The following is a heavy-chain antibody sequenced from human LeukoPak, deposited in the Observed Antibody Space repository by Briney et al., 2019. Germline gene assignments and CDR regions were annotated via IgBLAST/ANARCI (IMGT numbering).Heavy chain of an antibody. CDR1: GFTFGDYA. J-gene: IGHJ4*02. CDR3: IRGRVHLDY. Sequence: GGSLRLSCAASGFTFGDYAMTWVRQALGKGLEWVGFIRSKAYGGTIEYAASVKGRFTISRDDSKSSAYLQMNSLKTEDTAVYYCIRGRVHLDYWGQGTLVTVSS. V-gene: IGHV3-49*04. CDR2: IRSKAYGGTI.